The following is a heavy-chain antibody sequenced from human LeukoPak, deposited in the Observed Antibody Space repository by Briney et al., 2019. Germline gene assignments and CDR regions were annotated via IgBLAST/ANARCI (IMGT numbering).Heavy chain of an antibody. CDR2: ISSSGSTI. CDR1: GFTFSDYY. CDR3: AREVGMGITIFGVVNDAFDI. D-gene: IGHD3-3*01. Sequence: GGSLRLSCAASGFTFSDYYMSWIRQVPGKGLEWVSYISSSGSTIYYADSVKGRFTISRDNAKNSLYLQMNSLRAEDTAVYYCAREVGMGITIFGVVNDAFDILGQGTMVTVSS. V-gene: IGHV3-11*04. J-gene: IGHJ3*02.